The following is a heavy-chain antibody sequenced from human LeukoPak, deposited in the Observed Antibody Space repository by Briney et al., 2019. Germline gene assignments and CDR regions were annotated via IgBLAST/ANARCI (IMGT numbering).Heavy chain of an antibody. Sequence: SGTLSLTCAVSGGSISTDNWWGWVRQPPGKGLEWIGEVHQSGSTNYNPSLKSRVTISVDTSKNQFSLKLSSVTAADTAVYYCARLTGGSGSYYKYNWFDPWGQGTLVTVSS. CDR2: VHQSGST. J-gene: IGHJ5*02. D-gene: IGHD3-10*01. CDR3: ARLTGGSGSYYKYNWFDP. CDR1: GGSISTDNW. V-gene: IGHV4-4*02.